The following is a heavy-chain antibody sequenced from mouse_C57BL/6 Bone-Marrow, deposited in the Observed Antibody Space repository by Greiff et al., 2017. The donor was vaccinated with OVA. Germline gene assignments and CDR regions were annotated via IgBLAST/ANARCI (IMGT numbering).Heavy chain of an antibody. CDR2: IHPNSGST. CDR3: ARNYDYAYWSFDV. D-gene: IGHD2-4*01. CDR1: GYTFTSYW. J-gene: IGHJ1*03. V-gene: IGHV1-64*01. Sequence: VQLQQPGAELVKPGASVKLSCKASGYTFTSYWMHWVKQRPGQGLEWIGMIHPNSGSTNYNEKFKSKATLTVDKSSSTAYMQLSSLTSEDSAVYYCARNYDYAYWSFDVWGTGTTVTVSS.